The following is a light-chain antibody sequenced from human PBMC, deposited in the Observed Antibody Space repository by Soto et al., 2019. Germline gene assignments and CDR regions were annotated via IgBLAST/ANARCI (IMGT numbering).Light chain of an antibody. J-gene: IGKJ1*01. CDR3: RRYGYSLWT. V-gene: IGKV3-20*01. CDR1: QSLSSRL. CDR2: RAS. Sequence: EIVLTQSPGTLSLSPGDRATLSCRASQSLSSRLLAWDQQKPGQAPRLLFYRASTRDTGIPDRFSGRGSGKDVALTSSRLEPEDVELYYCRRYGYSLWTFGQGTMVEIK.